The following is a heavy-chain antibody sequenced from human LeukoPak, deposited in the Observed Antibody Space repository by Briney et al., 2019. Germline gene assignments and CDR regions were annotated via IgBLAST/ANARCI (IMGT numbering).Heavy chain of an antibody. D-gene: IGHD6-6*01. CDR2: VTDSGGST. CDR1: GFTLNSYA. Sequence: GGSLRLSCAASGFTLNSYAMSWVRQAPGKGLEWVSAVTDSGGSTYHADSVKGRFTISRDNSKNTLYLQMNSLTAEDTAVYFCAKGSAAARPYYFDNWGQGTLVTVSS. J-gene: IGHJ4*02. V-gene: IGHV3-23*01. CDR3: AKGSAAARPYYFDN.